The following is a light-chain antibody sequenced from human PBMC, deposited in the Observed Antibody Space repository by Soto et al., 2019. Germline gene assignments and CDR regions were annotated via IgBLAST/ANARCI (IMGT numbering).Light chain of an antibody. J-gene: IGKJ2*01. CDR2: GAS. V-gene: IGKV3-15*01. CDR1: QSISSE. CDR3: QQGHTWTLT. Sequence: EIVMTQSPSTLSVSPGESATLSCRASQSISSELAWYQQKPGQPPRLLIYGASTRANGVPARFTGSGSGSDFTLALSGLQSEDFAVDYCQQGHTWTLTFGQGTRLEI.